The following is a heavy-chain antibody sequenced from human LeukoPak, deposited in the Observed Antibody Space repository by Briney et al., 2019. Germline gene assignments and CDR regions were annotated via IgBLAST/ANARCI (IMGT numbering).Heavy chain of an antibody. V-gene: IGHV3-20*04. Sequence: GGSLRLSCAASGFTFDDYGMSWVRQAPGKGLEWVSGINWNGGSTGYADSVKGRFTISRDNAKNSLYLQMNSLRAEDTALYYCARYCSSTSRYYYYYMDVWGKGTAVTVSS. J-gene: IGHJ6*03. D-gene: IGHD2-2*01. CDR1: GFTFDDYG. CDR3: ARYCSSTSRYYYYYMDV. CDR2: INWNGGST.